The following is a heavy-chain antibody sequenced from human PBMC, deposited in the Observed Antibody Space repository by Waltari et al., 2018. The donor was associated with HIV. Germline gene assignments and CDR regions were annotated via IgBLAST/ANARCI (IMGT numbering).Heavy chain of an antibody. CDR3: ARRGYCSSTSCYNRVVGTVTTPVSDYYGMDV. J-gene: IGHJ6*02. CDR2: IIPIFGTA. CDR1: GGTFSSYG. D-gene: IGHD2-2*02. Sequence: QVQLVQSGAEVKKPGSSVKVSCKASGGTFSSYGISWVRQAPGQGLEWMGGIIPIFGTANYAQKFQGRVKITADESTSTGYMERSSLGSEDTAVYYCARRGYCSSTSCYNRVVGTVTTPVSDYYGMDVWGQGTTVTVSS. V-gene: IGHV1-69*01.